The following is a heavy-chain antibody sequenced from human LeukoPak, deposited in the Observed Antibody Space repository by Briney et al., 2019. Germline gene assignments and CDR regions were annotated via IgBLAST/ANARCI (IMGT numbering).Heavy chain of an antibody. D-gene: IGHD3-22*01. J-gene: IGHJ4*02. CDR2: IIPIFGTA. V-gene: IGHV1-69*13. CDR3: AGHQTAYYYDSSGYLY. CDR1: GYTFTSYG. Sequence: ASVKVSCKASGYTFTSYGISWVRQAPGQGLEWMGGIIPIFGTANYAQKFQGRVTITADESTSTAYMELSSLRSEDTAVYYCAGHQTAYYYDSSGYLYWGQGTLVTVSS.